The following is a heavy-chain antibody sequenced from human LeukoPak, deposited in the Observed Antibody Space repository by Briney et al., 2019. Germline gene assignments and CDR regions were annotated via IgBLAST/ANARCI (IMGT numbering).Heavy chain of an antibody. CDR3: ARGPDSSGYYFDY. J-gene: IGHJ4*02. D-gene: IGHD3-22*01. Sequence: SETLSLTCTVSGGSISSCYGSWIRQPPGKGLEWIGYIYYSGSTNYNPSLKSRVTISVDTSKNQFSLKLSSVTAADTAVYYCARGPDSSGYYFDYWGQGTLVTVSS. CDR1: GGSISSCY. CDR2: IYYSGST. V-gene: IGHV4-59*01.